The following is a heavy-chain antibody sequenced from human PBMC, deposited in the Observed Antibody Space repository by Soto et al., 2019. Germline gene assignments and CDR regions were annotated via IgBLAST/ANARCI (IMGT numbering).Heavy chain of an antibody. Sequence: SVNVSCKASGGTFSSYAISWVRQAPGQGLEWMGGIIPIFGTANYAQKFQGRVTITADKSTSTAYMELSSLRSEDTAVYYCARDPGGAYNWFDPWGQGTLVTVSS. D-gene: IGHD1-1*01. V-gene: IGHV1-69*06. CDR3: ARDPGGAYNWFDP. J-gene: IGHJ5*02. CDR1: GGTFSSYA. CDR2: IIPIFGTA.